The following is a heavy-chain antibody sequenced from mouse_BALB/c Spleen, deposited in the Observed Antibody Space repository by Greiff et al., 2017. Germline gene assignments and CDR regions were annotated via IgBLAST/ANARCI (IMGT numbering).Heavy chain of an antibody. Sequence: EVQRVESGPGLVKPSQSLSLTCTVTGYSITSDYAWNWIRQFPGNKLEWMGYISYSGSTSYNPSLKSRISITRDTSKNQFFLQLNSVTTEDTATYYCAGGYGYDWFAYWGQGTLVTVSA. CDR1: GYSITSDYA. V-gene: IGHV3-2*02. CDR2: ISYSGST. CDR3: AGGYGYDWFAY. D-gene: IGHD2-2*01. J-gene: IGHJ3*01.